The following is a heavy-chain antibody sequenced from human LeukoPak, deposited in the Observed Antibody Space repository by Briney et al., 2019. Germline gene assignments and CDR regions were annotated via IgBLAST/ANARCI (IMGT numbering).Heavy chain of an antibody. CDR3: ARQKSYRVVDY. CDR2: INHSGST. CDR1: GFTFSSYW. V-gene: IGHV4-34*01. Sequence: GSLRLSCAASGFTFSSYWMTWVRQAPGKGLEWIGEINHSGSTNYNPSLKSRVTISVDTSKNQFSLKLSSVTAADTAVYYCARQKSYRVVDYWGQGTLVTVSS. J-gene: IGHJ4*02. D-gene: IGHD3-10*01.